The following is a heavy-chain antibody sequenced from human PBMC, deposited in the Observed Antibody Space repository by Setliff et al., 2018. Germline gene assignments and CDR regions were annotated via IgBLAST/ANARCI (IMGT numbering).Heavy chain of an antibody. Sequence: TLSLTCTVSGGSISSGDYYWSWIRQPPGKGLEWLARIDWDNDKFYNTSLKTRLTISKATAKNRVVLTMTNMDPVDTGTYYCARLSLPNTGWRIDSWGQGTLVTVSS. CDR2: IDWDNDK. V-gene: IGHV2-70*16. CDR1: GGSISSGDYY. J-gene: IGHJ4*02. D-gene: IGHD7-27*01. CDR3: ARLSLPNTGWRIDS.